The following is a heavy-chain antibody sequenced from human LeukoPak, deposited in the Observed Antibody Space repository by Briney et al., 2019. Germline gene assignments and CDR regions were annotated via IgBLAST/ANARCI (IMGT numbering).Heavy chain of an antibody. Sequence: AGGSLRLSCAASGFTFDDYGMSWVRQAPGKGLEWVANIKQDGSEKYYVDSVKGRFTISRDNAKNSLYLQMNSLRAEDTAVYYCARDYRYSYGVDVWGKGTTVTVSS. D-gene: IGHD5-18*01. J-gene: IGHJ6*04. CDR1: GFTFDDYG. V-gene: IGHV3-7*01. CDR2: IKQDGSEK. CDR3: ARDYRYSYGVDV.